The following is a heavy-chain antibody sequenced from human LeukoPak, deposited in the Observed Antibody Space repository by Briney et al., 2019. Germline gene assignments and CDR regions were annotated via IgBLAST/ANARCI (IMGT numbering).Heavy chain of an antibody. V-gene: IGHV3-21*01. J-gene: IGHJ4*02. CDR2: ISSSSTI. CDR3: ARASSGLDY. Sequence: PGGSLRLSCAASGFTFSSYSMNWVRQAPGKGLEWVSCISSSSTIYYADSVKGRFTISRDNAKNSLYLQMNSLRAEDTAVYYCARASSGLDYWGQGTLVTVSS. CDR1: GFTFSSYS. D-gene: IGHD1-26*01.